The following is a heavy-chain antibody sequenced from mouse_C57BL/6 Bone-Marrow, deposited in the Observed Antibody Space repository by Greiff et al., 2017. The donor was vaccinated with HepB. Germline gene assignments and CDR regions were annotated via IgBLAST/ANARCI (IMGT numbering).Heavy chain of an antibody. J-gene: IGHJ3*01. Sequence: EVQGVESGGDLVKPGGSLKLSCAASGFTFSSYGMSWVRQTPDKRLEWVATISSGGSYTYYPDSVKGRFTISRDNAKNTLYLQMSSLKSEDTAMYYCAIHPVIYYYGSSYGFAYWGQGTLVTVSA. CDR3: AIHPVIYYYGSSYGFAY. D-gene: IGHD1-1*01. CDR1: GFTFSSYG. V-gene: IGHV5-6*01. CDR2: ISSGGSYT.